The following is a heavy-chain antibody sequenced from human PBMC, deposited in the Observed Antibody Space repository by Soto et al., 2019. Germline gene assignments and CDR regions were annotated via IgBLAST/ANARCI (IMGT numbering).Heavy chain of an antibody. J-gene: IGHJ4*02. CDR1: GVSLTSGTYY. CDR3: ASTEDFFDY. CDR2: IFYSGST. Sequence: SETLSLTCSVSGVSLTSGTYYWSWIRQHPGKGLEWIGYIFYSGSTDYNPSLKSRVNISVDTSKNQFSLKLSSVTAADTAVYYCASTEDFFDYWGQGTLVTVSS. V-gene: IGHV4-31*03.